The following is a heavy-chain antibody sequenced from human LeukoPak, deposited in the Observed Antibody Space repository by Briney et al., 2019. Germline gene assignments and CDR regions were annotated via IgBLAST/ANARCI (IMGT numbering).Heavy chain of an antibody. D-gene: IGHD2-15*01. CDR1: GYTFTSYG. CDR3: ARGLLVYCSGGSCLGWFDP. J-gene: IGHJ5*02. V-gene: IGHV1-18*01. Sequence: ASMKVSCKASGYTFTSYGISWVRQAPGQGLEWMGWISAYNGNTNYAQKLQGRVTMTTDTSTSTAYMELRSLRSDDTAVYYCARGLLVYCSGGSCLGWFDPWGQGTLVTVSS. CDR2: ISAYNGNT.